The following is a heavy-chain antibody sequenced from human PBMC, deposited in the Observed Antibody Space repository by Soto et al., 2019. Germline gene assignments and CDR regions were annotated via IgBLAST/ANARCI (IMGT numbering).Heavy chain of an antibody. D-gene: IGHD3-22*01. J-gene: IGHJ4*02. CDR2: ISYDGSNK. CDR1: GFTFSSYG. V-gene: IGHV3-30*18. CDR3: AKGPPGVYYSGGG. Sequence: QVQLVESGGGVVQPGRSLRLSCAASGFTFSSYGMHWVRQAPGKGLEWVAVISYDGSNKYYADSVKGRFTISRDNSKNTLYLKMNRRRVGDGGVYYWAKGPPGVYYSGGGWGQGPLVTVSS.